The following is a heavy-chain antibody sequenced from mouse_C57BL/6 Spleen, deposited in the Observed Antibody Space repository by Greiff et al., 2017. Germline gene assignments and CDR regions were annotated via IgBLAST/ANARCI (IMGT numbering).Heavy chain of an antibody. D-gene: IGHD2-1*01. Sequence: EVQGVESGGGLVQPKGSLKLSCAASGFSFNTYAMNWVRQAPGKGLEWVVRIRSKSNNYATYYAESVKDIFTISRDDSESMLYLQMNNLKTEDSAMYYCVVTWALAYWGQGTLVTVSA. CDR3: VVTWALAY. J-gene: IGHJ3*01. CDR2: IRSKSNNYAT. V-gene: IGHV10-1*01. CDR1: GFSFNTYA.